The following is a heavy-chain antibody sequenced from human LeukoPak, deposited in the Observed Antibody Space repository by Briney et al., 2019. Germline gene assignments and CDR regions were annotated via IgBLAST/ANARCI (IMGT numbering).Heavy chain of an antibody. CDR2: IKSKILGRTT. CDR3: TTGNP. V-gene: IGHV3-15*01. CDR1: GFTFSNAS. Sequence: GGSLRLSCGPSGFTFSNASISWVRQAPGKGLEWVGLIKSKILGRTTNYAAPVKGRFTISRDDSKDTLYLKMNSLKPEDTAVYYCTTGNPWGQGTLVTVSS. J-gene: IGHJ5*02.